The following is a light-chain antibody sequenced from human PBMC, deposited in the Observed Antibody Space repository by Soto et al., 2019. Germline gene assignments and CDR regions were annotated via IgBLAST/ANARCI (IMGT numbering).Light chain of an antibody. CDR3: QQGYNTRWT. Sequence: DIQMTQSPSSLSASVGDRVTITCRASQNIDNYLNWYQHKPGKAPNLLIYTASSLQSGVPSRFSGTGSGTDFTLTISSLQPEDVATYYCQQGYNTRWTFGQGTKGEIK. CDR1: QNIDNY. CDR2: TAS. V-gene: IGKV1-39*01. J-gene: IGKJ1*01.